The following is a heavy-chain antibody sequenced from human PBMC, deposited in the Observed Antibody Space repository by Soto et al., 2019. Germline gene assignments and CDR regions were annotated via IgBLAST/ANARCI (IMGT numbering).Heavy chain of an antibody. Sequence: PGGSLRLSCAASGFTFSSYAMSWVRQAPGKGLEWVSAISGSGGSKYYADSVKGRFTITRDNSKNTLYLQMNSLRAEDTAVYYCAKGGGYCSGGSCYRWFDPWGQGT. CDR2: ISGSGGSK. D-gene: IGHD2-15*01. CDR1: GFTFSSYA. J-gene: IGHJ5*02. CDR3: AKGGGYCSGGSCYRWFDP. V-gene: IGHV3-23*01.